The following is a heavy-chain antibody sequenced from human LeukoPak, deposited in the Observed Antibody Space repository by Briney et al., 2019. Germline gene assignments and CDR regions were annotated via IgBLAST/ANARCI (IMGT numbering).Heavy chain of an antibody. CDR2: INHSGST. V-gene: IGHV4-34*01. Sequence: SETLSLTCAVYGGSFSGYYWSWIRQPPGKGLEWIGEINHSGSTNYNPSLKSRVTISVDTSKNQFSLKLSSVTAADTAVCYCASNLSGSYYYYYYMDVWGKGTTVTVSS. D-gene: IGHD1-26*01. CDR1: GGSFSGYY. J-gene: IGHJ6*03. CDR3: ASNLSGSYYYYYYMDV.